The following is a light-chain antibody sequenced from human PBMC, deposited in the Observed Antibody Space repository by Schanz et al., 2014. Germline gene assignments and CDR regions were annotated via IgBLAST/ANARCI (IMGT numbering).Light chain of an antibody. CDR2: AAS. J-gene: IGKJ2*01. V-gene: IGKV1-39*01. Sequence: DIQMTQSPSSLSASVGDRVTITCRASQSISNYLNWYQQKPGKAPKLLIYAASTLQSGVPSRFSGGGSGTDFTLTISSLQPEDFATYYCQQSHTSPVTFGQGTKLEIK. CDR1: QSISNY. CDR3: QQSHTSPVT.